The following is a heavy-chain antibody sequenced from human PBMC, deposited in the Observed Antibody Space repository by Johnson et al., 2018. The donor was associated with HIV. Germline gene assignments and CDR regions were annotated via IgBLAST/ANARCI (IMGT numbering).Heavy chain of an antibody. D-gene: IGHD1-26*01. CDR1: GFTFSSYA. V-gene: IGHV3-30*14. Sequence: QVQLVESGGGVVQPGRSLRLSCAASGFTFSSYAMHWVRQAPGKGLEWVAVISYDGSNEYYADSVKGRFTISRDNSKNTLYLQMNSLRAEDTAVYYCARWGRWELGDALDIWGQGTMVTVSS. CDR3: ARWGRWELGDALDI. CDR2: ISYDGSNE. J-gene: IGHJ3*02.